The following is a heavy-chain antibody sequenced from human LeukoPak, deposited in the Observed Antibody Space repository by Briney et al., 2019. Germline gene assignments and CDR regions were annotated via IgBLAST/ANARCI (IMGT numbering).Heavy chain of an antibody. J-gene: IGHJ5*02. CDR2: INPNSGGT. V-gene: IGHV1-2*02. CDR1: GYTFTSYY. Sequence: ASVKVSCKASGYTFTSYYMHWVRQAPGQGLEWMGWINPNSGGTNYAQKFQSRVTMTRDTSISTAYMELSRLRSDDTAVYYCARAQSILSSNWFDPWGQGTMVTVSS. D-gene: IGHD2-15*01. CDR3: ARAQSILSSNWFDP.